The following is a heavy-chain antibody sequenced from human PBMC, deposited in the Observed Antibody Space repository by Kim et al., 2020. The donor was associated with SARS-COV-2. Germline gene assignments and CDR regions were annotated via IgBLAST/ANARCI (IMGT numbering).Heavy chain of an antibody. CDR3: ARHVPNSSGWSRGAFDI. CDR1: GGSISSSSYY. D-gene: IGHD6-19*01. Sequence: SDTLSLTCTVSGGSISSSSYYWGWIRQPPGKGLEWIGSIYYSGSTYYNPSLKSRVTISVDTSKNQFSLKLSSVTAADTAVYYCARHVPNSSGWSRGAFDIWGQGTMVTVSS. CDR2: IYYSGST. J-gene: IGHJ3*02. V-gene: IGHV4-39*01.